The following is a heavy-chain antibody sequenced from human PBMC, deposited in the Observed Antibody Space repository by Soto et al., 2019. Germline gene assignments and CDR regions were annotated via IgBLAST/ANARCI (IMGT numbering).Heavy chain of an antibody. Sequence: QVHLVQSGAEVKKPGSSVRVSCKTSGGTFSDLAFSWVRQAPRQGLELVGGIIPLFGAPNYAREFQGRVTISADESSRTVYMELRSLRSEDTAVYYCASERVAEMATGGYFDNWGQGTLVTVSS. CDR3: ASERVAEMATGGYFDN. J-gene: IGHJ4*02. V-gene: IGHV1-69*01. D-gene: IGHD5-12*01. CDR1: GGTFSDLA. CDR2: IIPLFGAP.